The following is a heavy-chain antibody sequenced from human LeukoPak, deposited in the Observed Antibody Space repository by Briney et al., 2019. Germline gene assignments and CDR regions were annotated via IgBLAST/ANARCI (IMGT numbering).Heavy chain of an antibody. Sequence: SQTLSLTCAVSGGSISSGGYSWSWIRQPPGKGLEWIGYIYYSGSTYYNPSLKSRVTISVDTSKNQFSLKLSSVTAADTAVYYCARGKKDIVLMVYAADFDYWGQGTLVTVSS. J-gene: IGHJ4*02. D-gene: IGHD2-8*01. CDR1: GGSISSGGYS. CDR3: ARGKKDIVLMVYAADFDY. V-gene: IGHV4-30-4*07. CDR2: IYYSGST.